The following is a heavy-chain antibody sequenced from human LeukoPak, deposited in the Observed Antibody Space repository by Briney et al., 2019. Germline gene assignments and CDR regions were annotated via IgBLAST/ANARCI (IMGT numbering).Heavy chain of an antibody. Sequence: ASVTVSFKASGYTFTDYYMHWVGQARGQGREWMGWINPNSGGTNYAQKFQGRVTITRDTSISTAYMELSRLRSDDTAVYYCARGGIVVVTGWFDPWGQGTLVTVSS. CDR1: GYTFTDYY. D-gene: IGHD2-21*02. J-gene: IGHJ5*02. CDR2: INPNSGGT. V-gene: IGHV1-2*02. CDR3: ARGGIVVVTGWFDP.